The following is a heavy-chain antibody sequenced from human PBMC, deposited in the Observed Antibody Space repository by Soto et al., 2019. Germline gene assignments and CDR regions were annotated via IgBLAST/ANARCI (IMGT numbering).Heavy chain of an antibody. D-gene: IGHD3-10*01. CDR3: ARLGGSGSYTVDY. V-gene: IGHV3-33*01. Sequence: QVQLVESGGGVVQPGRSLRLSCAASGFTFRSYGMHWVRQAPGKGLEWVALIWYDGSNKYYADSVKGRFTISRDNSKNTLYLQMNSLRVEDTAVYYCARLGGSGSYTVDYWGQGTLFTVSS. CDR2: IWYDGSNK. CDR1: GFTFRSYG. J-gene: IGHJ4*02.